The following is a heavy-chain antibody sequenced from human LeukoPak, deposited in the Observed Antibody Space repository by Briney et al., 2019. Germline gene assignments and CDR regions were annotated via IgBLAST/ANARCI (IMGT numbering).Heavy chain of an antibody. CDR1: GFTFDDYG. J-gene: IGHJ3*02. D-gene: IGHD3-22*01. V-gene: IGHV3-15*01. Sequence: GGSLRLSCAPSGFTFDDYGMNWVRQAPGKGLEWVGRIKSKTDGGTTDYAAPVKGRFTISRDDSKNTLYLQMNSLKTEDTAVYYCTTDLTYYYDSSGAFDIWGQGTMVTVSS. CDR2: IKSKTDGGTT. CDR3: TTDLTYYYDSSGAFDI.